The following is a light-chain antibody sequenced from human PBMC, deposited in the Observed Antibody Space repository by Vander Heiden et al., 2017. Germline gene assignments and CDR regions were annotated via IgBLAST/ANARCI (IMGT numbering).Light chain of an antibody. CDR1: QSILSSSNNKNY. J-gene: IGKJ4*01. Sequence: DIVMTQSPDSLAVSLGERATINCKSSQSILSSSNNKNYLAWFQQKPGQPPKLLIYWASARESGVPDRFTGSGSWTDFTLTISSLQAEDVAVYYCQQYYGSPLTFGGGTKVEIK. CDR2: WAS. V-gene: IGKV4-1*01. CDR3: QQYYGSPLT.